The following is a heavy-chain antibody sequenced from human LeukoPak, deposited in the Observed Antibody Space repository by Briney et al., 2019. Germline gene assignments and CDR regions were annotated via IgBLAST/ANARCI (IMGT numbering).Heavy chain of an antibody. V-gene: IGHV4-39*01. J-gene: IGHJ5*02. CDR2: IYYSGST. CDR3: ARPFYYYDSSGYKLSWFDP. CDR1: GGSISSSSYY. Sequence: PSETLSLTCTVSGGSISSSSYYWGWIRQPPGKGLEWIGSIYYSGSTYYNPSLKSRVTISVDTSKNQFSLKLSSVTAADTAVYHCARPFYYYDSSGYKLSWFDPWGQGTLVTVSS. D-gene: IGHD3-22*01.